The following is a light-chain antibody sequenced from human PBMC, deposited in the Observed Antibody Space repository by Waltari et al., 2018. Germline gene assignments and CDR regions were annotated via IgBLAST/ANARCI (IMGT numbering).Light chain of an antibody. J-gene: IGLJ1*01. CDR2: EDG. CDR3: QVWDSGSNHYV. Sequence: SYELTQPPSVSVAPGQTARITCDGDKIGSKNVHWYQHKPGQAPVLVVYEDGDRPSGIPERFSRSNSGNTAALTISRVDAGDEAEYYCQVWDSGSNHYVFGTVTKVTVL. V-gene: IGLV3-21*02. CDR1: KIGSKN.